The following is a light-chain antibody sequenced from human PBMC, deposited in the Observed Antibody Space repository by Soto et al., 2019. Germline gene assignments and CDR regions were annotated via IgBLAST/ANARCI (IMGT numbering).Light chain of an antibody. CDR3: CSYAGSYTVV. Sequence: QSALTQPRSVSGSPGQSVTISCSGTSSDVGGYNYVSWYQQHPGEVPTLMIYGVTKRPSGVPDRFSGSKSGNKASLTISGLQAEDEAAYYCCSYAGSYTVVFGGGTKLTVL. CDR1: SSDVGGYNY. CDR2: GVT. V-gene: IGLV2-11*02. J-gene: IGLJ2*01.